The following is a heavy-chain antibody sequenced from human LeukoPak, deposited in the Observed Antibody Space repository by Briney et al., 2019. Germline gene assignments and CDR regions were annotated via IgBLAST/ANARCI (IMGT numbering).Heavy chain of an antibody. CDR3: ANAPAYDILTGSHYYYYGMDV. CDR1: GFTFSSYA. J-gene: IGHJ6*02. Sequence: PGGSLRLSCAASGFTFSSYAMSWVRQAPGKGLEWVSAISGSGGSTYYADSVKGRFTISRDNSKNTLYLQMNSLRAEDTAVYYCANAPAYDILTGSHYYYYGMDVWGQGTTVTVSS. D-gene: IGHD3-9*01. CDR2: ISGSGGST. V-gene: IGHV3-23*01.